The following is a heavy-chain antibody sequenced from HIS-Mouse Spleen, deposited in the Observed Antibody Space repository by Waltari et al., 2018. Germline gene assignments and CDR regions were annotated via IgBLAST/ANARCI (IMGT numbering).Heavy chain of an antibody. V-gene: IGHV3-7*01. Sequence: EVQLVESGGGLVQPGGSLRLSCAASGFPFSSYWMSWVRQAPGKGLEWVANIKQDGSEKYYVDSVKGRFTISRDNAKNSLYLQMNSLRAEDTAVYYCARPYSSGWYLDDAFDIWGQGTMVTVSS. J-gene: IGHJ3*02. CDR3: ARPYSSGWYLDDAFDI. D-gene: IGHD6-19*01. CDR1: GFPFSSYW. CDR2: IKQDGSEK.